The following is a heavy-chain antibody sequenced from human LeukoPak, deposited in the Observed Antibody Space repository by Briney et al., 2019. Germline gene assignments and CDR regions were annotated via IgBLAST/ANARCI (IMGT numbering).Heavy chain of an antibody. CDR1: EFTFSTYW. CDR2: IKQDGSEK. V-gene: IGHV3-7*01. J-gene: IGHJ4*02. Sequence: PGGSLRLSCAASEFTFSTYWMTWVRQAPGKGLEWVANIKQDGSEKYYVDSVKGRFTISRDNARNSLYLQMNSLRAEDTAVYYCARGERDGYNLLYWGQGTLVTVSS. D-gene: IGHD5-24*01. CDR3: ARGERDGYNLLY.